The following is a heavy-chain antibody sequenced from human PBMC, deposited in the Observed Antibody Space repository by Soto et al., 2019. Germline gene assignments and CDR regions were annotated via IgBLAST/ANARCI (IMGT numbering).Heavy chain of an antibody. CDR3: AREVLVRGIKYHAMDV. V-gene: IGHV3-33*01. CDR2: IWSDGSNK. CDR1: GYTFSRYG. J-gene: IGHJ6*02. D-gene: IGHD3-10*01. Sequence: QVQLVESGGGVVQPGRSLSLSCAASGYTFSRYGIHWIQQARGKVLERVAVIWSDGSNKYYADSVKGRFTISRDNTKNTLYLQMNSLRAEDTAVYYCAREVLVRGIKYHAMDVWGQGTTVTVSS.